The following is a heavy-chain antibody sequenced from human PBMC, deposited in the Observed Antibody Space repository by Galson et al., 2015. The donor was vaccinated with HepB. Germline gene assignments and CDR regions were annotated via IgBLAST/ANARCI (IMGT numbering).Heavy chain of an antibody. CDR2: ISYDGSNK. CDR3: AKDTKIVGAYYGMDV. J-gene: IGHJ6*02. V-gene: IGHV3-30*18. D-gene: IGHD1-26*01. CDR1: GFTFSSYG. Sequence: LRLSCAASGFTFSSYGMHWVRQAPGKGLEWVAVISYDGSNKYYADSVKGRFTISRDNSKNTLYLQMNSLRAEDTAVYYCAKDTKIVGAYYGMDVWGQGTTVTVSS.